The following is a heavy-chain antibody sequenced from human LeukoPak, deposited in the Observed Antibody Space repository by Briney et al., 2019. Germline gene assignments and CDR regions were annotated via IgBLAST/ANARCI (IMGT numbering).Heavy chain of an antibody. J-gene: IGHJ3*02. Sequence: GGSLRLSCAASGFTFSSYWMSWVRQAPGKGLEWVANIKQDESEKYYVDSVKGRFSISRDNAKNSLYLQMNSLRAEDTAVYYCARVQGVATTHDAFDIWGQGTMVTVSS. D-gene: IGHD5-12*01. CDR1: GFTFSSYW. CDR3: ARVQGVATTHDAFDI. CDR2: IKQDESEK. V-gene: IGHV3-7*01.